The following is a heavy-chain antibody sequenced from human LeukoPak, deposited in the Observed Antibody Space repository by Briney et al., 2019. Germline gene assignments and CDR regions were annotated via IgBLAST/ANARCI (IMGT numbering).Heavy chain of an antibody. D-gene: IGHD4-17*01. CDR1: GFTFSSYA. V-gene: IGHV3-23*01. J-gene: IGHJ4*02. CDR3: AKDMGYYGDYYFDY. CDR2: ISGSGGST. Sequence: GGSLRLSCAASGFTFSSYAMSWVRQAPGKGLEWVSAISGSGGSTYYADSVKGQFTISRDNSKNTLYLQMNSLRAEDTAVYYCAKDMGYYGDYYFDYWGQGTLVTVSS.